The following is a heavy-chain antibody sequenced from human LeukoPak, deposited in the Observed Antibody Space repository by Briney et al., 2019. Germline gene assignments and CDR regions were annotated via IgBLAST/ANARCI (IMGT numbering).Heavy chain of an antibody. Sequence: GGSLRLSCAASGFTVSSNYMSWVRQAPGKGLEWVSVIYSGGSTHYADSVKGRFTISRDNSKNTLYLQMNSLRAEDTAVYYCARPFARDASYWGQGTLVTVSS. CDR3: ARPFARDASY. V-gene: IGHV3-66*02. CDR2: IYSGGST. J-gene: IGHJ4*02. CDR1: GFTVSSNY.